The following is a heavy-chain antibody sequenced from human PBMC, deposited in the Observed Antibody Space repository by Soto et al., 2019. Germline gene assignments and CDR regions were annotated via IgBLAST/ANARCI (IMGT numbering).Heavy chain of an antibody. CDR2: MYYSGST. CDR1: GGSVSSGSYY. CDR3: ARDLWGYCGTDCYPLDV. D-gene: IGHD2-21*02. J-gene: IGHJ6*02. Sequence: PSETLSLTCTVSGGSVSSGSYYWSWIRQPPGKGLEWIGYMYYSGSTVYNPSLKSRVTISVDTSKNQFSLKLNSVTAADTAVYYCARDLWGYCGTDCYPLDVWGQGTTVTDSS. V-gene: IGHV4-61*01.